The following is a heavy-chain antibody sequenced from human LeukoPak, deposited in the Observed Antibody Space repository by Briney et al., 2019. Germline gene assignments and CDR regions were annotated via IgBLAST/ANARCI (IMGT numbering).Heavy chain of an antibody. CDR1: GFTFSSYS. J-gene: IGHJ4*02. Sequence: PGGSLRLSCAASGFTFSSYSMNWVRQAPGKGLEWVSSISSSSSYIYYADSVKGRFTISRDNAKNSLYLQMNSLRAEDTAVYYCARDSSSSSWGPGYWGQGTLVTVSS. CDR3: ARDSSSSSWGPGY. CDR2: ISSSSSYI. V-gene: IGHV3-21*01. D-gene: IGHD6-13*01.